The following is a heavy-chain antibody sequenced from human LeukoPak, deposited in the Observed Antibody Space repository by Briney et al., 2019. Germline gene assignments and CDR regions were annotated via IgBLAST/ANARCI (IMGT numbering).Heavy chain of an antibody. CDR3: AKDYGDYGNDAFDI. D-gene: IGHD4-17*01. Sequence: PGGSLRLSCAVSGFTFRDYGMAWVRQAPGKGPEWVSSINNNGENTHYADSVMGRFTVSRDNSKNVMYLQMSSLTVDDTAVYYCAKDYGDYGNDAFDIWGQGTMVTVSS. V-gene: IGHV3-23*01. J-gene: IGHJ3*02. CDR1: GFTFRDYG. CDR2: INNNGENT.